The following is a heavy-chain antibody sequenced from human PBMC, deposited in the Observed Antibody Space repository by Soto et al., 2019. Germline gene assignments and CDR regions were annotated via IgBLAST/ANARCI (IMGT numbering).Heavy chain of an antibody. CDR3: ARTSIFGVVLNALDI. V-gene: IGHV4-31*03. D-gene: IGHD3-3*01. Sequence: QVQLQESGPGLVKPSQTLSLTCTVSGGSFSGGGYYWSWIRQHPGKGLEWMGYISYRGSTKYKPSLQSRITVSIDTSKNQFSLGLTSVTAADTAIYFCARTSIFGVVLNALDIWGQGTLVTVSS. J-gene: IGHJ3*02. CDR1: GGSFSGGGYY. CDR2: ISYRGST.